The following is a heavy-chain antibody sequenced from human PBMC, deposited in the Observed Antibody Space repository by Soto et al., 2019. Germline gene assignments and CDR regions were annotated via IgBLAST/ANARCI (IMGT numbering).Heavy chain of an antibody. CDR2: IYHSGSA. CDR1: GGSISSGGYY. CDR3: AREEEVKYSEYGSDHYSGLDV. Sequence: SETLSLTCSVSGGSISSGGYYWTWIRQHPGKGLDWIGYIYHSGSAYYSPSLKSRVTISVDTSKNQFSLKLTSVTAADTAVYLCAREEEVKYSEYGSDHYSGLDVWGKGTKVTAPQ. D-gene: IGHD4-17*01. J-gene: IGHJ6*04. V-gene: IGHV4-31*03.